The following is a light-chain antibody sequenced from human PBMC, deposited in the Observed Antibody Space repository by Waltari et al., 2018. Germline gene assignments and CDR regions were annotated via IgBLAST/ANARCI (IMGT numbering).Light chain of an antibody. V-gene: IGLV1-47*01. Sequence: QSVLTQPPSASGNPGQTVTISCSGGNSNIGSNSVDWYQQFPGPAPKLLIHGRIRRPSGVPDRFSGSKSGTSASLAISGLRSEDEADYYCATWDESLNGVVIGGGTKLSVL. CDR2: GRI. J-gene: IGLJ3*02. CDR1: NSNIGSNS. CDR3: ATWDESLNGVV.